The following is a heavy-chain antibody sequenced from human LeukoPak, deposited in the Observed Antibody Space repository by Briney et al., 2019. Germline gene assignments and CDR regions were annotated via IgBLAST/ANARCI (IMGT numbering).Heavy chain of an antibody. D-gene: IGHD3-3*01. J-gene: IGHJ4*02. CDR2: IYTSGST. CDR1: GGSISSGSYY. V-gene: IGHV4-61*02. Sequence: SQTLSLTCTVSGGSISSGSYYWSCIRQPAGKGLEWIGRIYTSGSTNYNPSLKSRVTISVDTSKNQFSLKLSSVTAADTAVYYCARWRGMYFDYWGQGTLVTVSS. CDR3: ARWRGMYFDY.